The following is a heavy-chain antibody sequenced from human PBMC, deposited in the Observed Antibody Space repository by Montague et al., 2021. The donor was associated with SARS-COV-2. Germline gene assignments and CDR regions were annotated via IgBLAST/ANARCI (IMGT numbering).Heavy chain of an antibody. CDR3: ARVGGYSGYDHDY. CDR2: IYYSGST. V-gene: IGHV4-59*01. CDR1: GSSISSGYY. D-gene: IGHD5-12*01. Sequence: SETLSLTCSVSGSSISSGYYWGWFRPPPGKGLEWSGYIYYSGSTNYYPSLKSRVTISVDTSKNQFSLKLSSVTAADTAVYYCARVGGYSGYDHDYWGQGTLVTVSS. J-gene: IGHJ4*02.